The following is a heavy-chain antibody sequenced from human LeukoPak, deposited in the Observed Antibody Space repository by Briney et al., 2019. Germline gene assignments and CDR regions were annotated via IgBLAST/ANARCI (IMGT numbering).Heavy chain of an antibody. Sequence: GGSLRLSCAASGFTFDDYGMSWVRQAPGKGLEWVSSINWNGGSTGYADSVKGRFTISRDNVKNSLYLQMNSLRAEDTALYYCASSLGSQVGAFDIWGQGTMVTVSS. CDR2: INWNGGST. CDR3: ASSLGSQVGAFDI. J-gene: IGHJ3*02. V-gene: IGHV3-20*04. D-gene: IGHD2-2*01. CDR1: GFTFDDYG.